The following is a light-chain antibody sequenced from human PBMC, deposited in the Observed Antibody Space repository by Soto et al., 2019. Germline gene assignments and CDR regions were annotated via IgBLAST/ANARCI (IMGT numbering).Light chain of an antibody. Sequence: QAVVTQEPSLTVSPGGTVTLTCGSSTGAVTSGHYPYWFQQKPGQAPRTLIYDTSNKHSWTPARFSGSLLGGKAALTLSGAQPEDGAEYYCLLSYSGARHVVFGGGTKITVL. V-gene: IGLV7-46*01. CDR1: TGAVTSGHY. CDR3: LLSYSGARHVV. J-gene: IGLJ2*01. CDR2: DTS.